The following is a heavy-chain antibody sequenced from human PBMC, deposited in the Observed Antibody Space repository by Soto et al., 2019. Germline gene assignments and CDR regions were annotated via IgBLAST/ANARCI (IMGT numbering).Heavy chain of an antibody. Sequence: ASVKVSCKASGYTFASYDINWVRQATGQGLEWMGWMNPNSGNTGYAQKFQGRVTMTRNTSISTAYMELSSLRSEDTAVYYCARGPRVRDSGSGFCCYYYYMYGRGKQSRVTV. J-gene: IGHJ6*03. CDR3: ARGPRVRDSGSGFCCYYYYMYG. D-gene: IGHD3-9*01. V-gene: IGHV1-8*01. CDR2: MNPNSGNT. CDR1: GYTFASYD.